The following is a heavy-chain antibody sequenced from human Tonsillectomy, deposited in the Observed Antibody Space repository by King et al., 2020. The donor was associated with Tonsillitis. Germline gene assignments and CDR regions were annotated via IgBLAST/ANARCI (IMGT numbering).Heavy chain of an antibody. CDR1: GFSLSTSGVG. J-gene: IGHJ5*02. D-gene: IGHD6-13*01. V-gene: IGHV2-5*01. CDR2: IYWNDDK. CDR3: APTRLSLLAAARIPEIWFDP. Sequence: TLKESGPTLVKPTQTLTLTCTFSGFSLSTSGVGVGWIRQPPGKALEWLALIYWNDDKRYSPSLKSRLTITKDTSKNQVVLTMTNMDPVDTATFYCAPTRLSLLAAARIPEIWFDPWGQGTLVTVSP.